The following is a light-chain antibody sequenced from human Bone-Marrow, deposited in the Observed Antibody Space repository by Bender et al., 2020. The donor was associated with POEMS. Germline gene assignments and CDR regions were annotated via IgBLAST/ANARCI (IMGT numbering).Light chain of an antibody. Sequence: QSALTQPASVSGSPGQSITISCTGTSSDVGSYNLVSWYQQHPDKAPKLMIYDVSRRPSGVPDRFSGSRSGTSASLAISGLQSEDEADYYCAVWDDSLNGWVFGGGTKLTVL. J-gene: IGLJ3*02. CDR2: DVS. CDR3: AVWDDSLNGWV. V-gene: IGLV2-14*02. CDR1: SSDVGSYNL.